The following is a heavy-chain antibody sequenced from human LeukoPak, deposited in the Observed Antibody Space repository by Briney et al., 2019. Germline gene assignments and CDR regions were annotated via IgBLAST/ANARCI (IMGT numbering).Heavy chain of an antibody. D-gene: IGHD3-3*01. J-gene: IGHJ4*02. CDR2: IYYSGST. CDR1: GGSISSYY. Sequence: SETLSLTCTVSGGSISSYYWSWIRQPPGKGLEWIGYIYYSGSTNYNPSLKSRVTISVDTSKNQFSLKLSSVTAADTAVYYCARIPTRFGVVLYWGFDYWGQGTLVTVSS. CDR3: ARIPTRFGVVLYWGFDY. V-gene: IGHV4-59*01.